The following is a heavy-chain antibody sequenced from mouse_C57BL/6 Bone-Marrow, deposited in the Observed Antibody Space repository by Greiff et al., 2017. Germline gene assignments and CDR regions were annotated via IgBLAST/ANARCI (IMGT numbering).Heavy chain of an antibody. Sequence: VQLQQSGAELVRPGASVKLSCTASGFNIKDDYMPWVKQRPEQGLEWIGWIDPENGDTEYASKFQGKATITADTSSNTAYLQLSSLTSEDTAVYYCTTWDYDVWFAYWGQGTLVTVSA. CDR1: GFNIKDDY. CDR3: TTWDYDVWFAY. D-gene: IGHD2-4*01. V-gene: IGHV14-4*01. J-gene: IGHJ3*01. CDR2: IDPENGDT.